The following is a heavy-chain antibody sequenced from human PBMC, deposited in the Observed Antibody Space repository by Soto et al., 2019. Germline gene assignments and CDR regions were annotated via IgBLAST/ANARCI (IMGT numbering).Heavy chain of an antibody. CDR2: ILPIFGTT. Sequence: QVQLVQSGAEVKKPGSSVKVSCKASGGTFNTYNINWVRQAPGQGLEWMGGILPIFGTTNYAQRFQGRVTITSDDATSTDYMELSSLRSEDTAVYYFARDETGDSYYYYYGMDVWGQGTTVTVTS. V-gene: IGHV1-69*01. CDR1: GGTFNTYN. D-gene: IGHD7-27*01. J-gene: IGHJ6*02. CDR3: ARDETGDSYYYYYGMDV.